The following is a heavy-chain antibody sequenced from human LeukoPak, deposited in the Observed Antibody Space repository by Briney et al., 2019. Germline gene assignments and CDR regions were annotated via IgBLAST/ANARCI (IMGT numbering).Heavy chain of an antibody. Sequence: GGSLRLSCAASGFPSSGYSINGSRRAQGKGREGVSPISSSSSYIYYADSVKGRFTISRDNAKNSLYLQMNSLRAEDTAVYYCARVELTGDIRWFDPWGQGTLVTVSS. V-gene: IGHV3-21*04. CDR1: GFPSSGYS. CDR2: ISSSSSYI. CDR3: ARVELTGDIRWFDP. J-gene: IGHJ5*02. D-gene: IGHD7-27*01.